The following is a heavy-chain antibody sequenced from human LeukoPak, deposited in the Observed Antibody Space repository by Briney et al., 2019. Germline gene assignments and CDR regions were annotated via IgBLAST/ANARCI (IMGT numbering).Heavy chain of an antibody. Sequence: ASVKVSCKASDYTFTSYGISWVRQAPGQGLEWMGWISAYNGNTNYAQKLQGRVTMTTDTSTSTAYMELRSLRSDDTAVYYCARDPAVHNWFDPWGQGTLVTVSS. CDR2: ISAYNGNT. D-gene: IGHD6-19*01. V-gene: IGHV1-18*01. J-gene: IGHJ5*02. CDR3: ARDPAVHNWFDP. CDR1: DYTFTSYG.